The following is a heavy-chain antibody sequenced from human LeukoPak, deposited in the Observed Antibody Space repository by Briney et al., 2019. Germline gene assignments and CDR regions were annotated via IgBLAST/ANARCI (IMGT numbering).Heavy chain of an antibody. CDR3: AMATHCSSTSCYYYYGMDV. CDR1: GYTFTSYD. CDR2: MNPNSGNT. V-gene: IGHV1-8*01. D-gene: IGHD2-2*01. Sequence: ASVKVSCKASGYTFTSYDINWVRQATGQGLERMGWMNPNSGNTGYAQKFQGRVTMTRNTSISTAYIELSSLRSEDTAAYYCAMATHCSSTSCYYYYGMDVWGQGTTVTVSS. J-gene: IGHJ6*02.